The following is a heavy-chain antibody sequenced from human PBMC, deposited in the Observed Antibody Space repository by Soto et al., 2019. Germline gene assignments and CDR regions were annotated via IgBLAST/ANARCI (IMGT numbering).Heavy chain of an antibody. D-gene: IGHD6-19*01. CDR2: ISGGGEST. CDR3: AKDLLALAGERGYYFDY. Sequence: EVQLLESGGGLVQPGGSLRLSCAASGFTFSSYAMSWVRQAPGKGLEWVSAISGGGESTYYADPVKGRFTISRDNSKNTLYLQMNSLRAEDTAVYYCAKDLLALAGERGYYFDYWGQGTLVTVSS. CDR1: GFTFSSYA. V-gene: IGHV3-23*01. J-gene: IGHJ4*02.